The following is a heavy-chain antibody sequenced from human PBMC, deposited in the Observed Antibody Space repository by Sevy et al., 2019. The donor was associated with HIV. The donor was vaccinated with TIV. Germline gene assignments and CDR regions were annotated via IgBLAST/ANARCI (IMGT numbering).Heavy chain of an antibody. CDR3: ASTEGSSWYYYYYYGMDV. Sequence: GGSLRLSCAASGFTFSSYSMNWVRQAPGKGLEWVSSISSSSSYIYYADSVKGRFTISRDNAKNSLYLQMNSLRAEDTAVYYCASTEGSSWYYYYYYGMDVWGQGTMVTVSS. J-gene: IGHJ6*02. CDR2: ISSSSSYI. V-gene: IGHV3-21*01. D-gene: IGHD6-13*01. CDR1: GFTFSSYS.